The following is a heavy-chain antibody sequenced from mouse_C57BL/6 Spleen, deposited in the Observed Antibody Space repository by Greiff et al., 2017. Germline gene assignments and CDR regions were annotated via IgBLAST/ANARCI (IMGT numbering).Heavy chain of an antibody. CDR1: GYTFTSYW. Sequence: QVQLQQPGTELVKPGASVKLSCKASGYTFTSYWMHWVKQRPGQGLEWIGNINPSNGGTNYNEKFKSKATLTVDKSSSTAYMQLSSLTSEDSAVYYCARHHYSGSPYYAMDYWGQGTSVTFSS. J-gene: IGHJ4*01. CDR2: INPSNGGT. D-gene: IGHD1-1*01. CDR3: ARHHYSGSPYYAMDY. V-gene: IGHV1-53*01.